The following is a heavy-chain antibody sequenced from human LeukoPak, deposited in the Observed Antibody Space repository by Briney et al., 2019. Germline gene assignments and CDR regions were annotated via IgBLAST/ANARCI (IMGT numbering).Heavy chain of an antibody. CDR2: ISGSGGNT. V-gene: IGHV3-23*01. CDR3: AKKLLMDY. D-gene: IGHD3-16*01. J-gene: IGHJ4*02. CDR1: GLIFSSYA. Sequence: GGSLRLSCAASGLIFSSYAMSWVRQAPGKGLEWGSAISGSGGNTYYADSVKGRFTISSDNSKNTLYLQMNSLRAEDTAVYYCAKKLLMDYWGQGTLVTVSS.